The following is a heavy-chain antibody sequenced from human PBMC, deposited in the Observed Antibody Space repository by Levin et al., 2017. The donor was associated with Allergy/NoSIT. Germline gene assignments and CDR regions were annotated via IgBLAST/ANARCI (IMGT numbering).Heavy chain of an antibody. Sequence: GGSLRLSCAASGFTFSSYWMHWVRQAPGKGLVWVSRMNSDGSSTTYADSVKGRFTISRDNAKNPLYLQTNSLRAEDTAVYYCARDGYCSSTSCEYYYGMDVWGQGTTVTVSS. CDR1: GFTFSSYW. J-gene: IGHJ6*02. CDR2: MNSDGSST. D-gene: IGHD2-2*03. CDR3: ARDGYCSSTSCEYYYGMDV. V-gene: IGHV3-74*03.